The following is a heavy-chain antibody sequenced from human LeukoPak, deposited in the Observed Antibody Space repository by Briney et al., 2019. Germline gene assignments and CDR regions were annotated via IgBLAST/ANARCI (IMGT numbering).Heavy chain of an antibody. CDR2: MYPNGGT. D-gene: IGHD2-15*01. CDR3: ARVPRYCSGGNCYSEYYFDY. Sequence: PSETLSLTCTVSGGSISSYYLSWIRQPAGKGLEWIGRMYPNGGTNYNSSLKSRVTVSVDASKNQFSLKLSSVTAADSAVYYCARVPRYCSGGNCYSEYYFDYWGQGTLVTVSS. J-gene: IGHJ4*02. V-gene: IGHV4-4*07. CDR1: GGSISSYY.